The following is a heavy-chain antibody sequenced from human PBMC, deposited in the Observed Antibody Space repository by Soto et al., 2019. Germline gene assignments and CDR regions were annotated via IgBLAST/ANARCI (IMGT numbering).Heavy chain of an antibody. D-gene: IGHD3-9*01. CDR3: AKGDILRGYYDY. CDR2: ISGSGGST. CDR1: GFTFSTYA. Sequence: PGGSLRLSCAASGFTFSTYAMNWVRQAPGKGLEWVSAISGSGGSTYYADSVKGRFTSSRDNSKNTLYLQMNSLRAEDTAVYYCAKGDILRGYYDYWGQGTLVTVSS. J-gene: IGHJ4*02. V-gene: IGHV3-23*01.